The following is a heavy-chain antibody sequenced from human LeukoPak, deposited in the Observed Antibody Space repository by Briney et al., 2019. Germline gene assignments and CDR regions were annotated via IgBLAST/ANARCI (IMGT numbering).Heavy chain of an antibody. V-gene: IGHV4-59*08. CDR1: GGSMSSYY. D-gene: IGHD6-19*01. Sequence: TPSETLSLTCTVSGGSMSSYYWSWIRQPPGRGLEWIGYIYYSGSTNYNPSLKSRVTISVDTSKNQFSLKLSSVTAADTAVYYCVTRRVYSSGWYVFDYWGQGALVTVSS. J-gene: IGHJ4*02. CDR2: IYYSGST. CDR3: VTRRVYSSGWYVFDY.